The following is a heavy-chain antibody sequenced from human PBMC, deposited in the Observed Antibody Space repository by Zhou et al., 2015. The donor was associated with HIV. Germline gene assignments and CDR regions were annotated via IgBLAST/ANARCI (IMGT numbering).Heavy chain of an antibody. J-gene: IGHJ4*02. Sequence: QMQLLQSGPEVKKPGSSVKVSCKASGGTFSSYAIGWVRQAPGQGLEWMGGIIPIFGTANYAQKFQGRVTITADKSTSTAYMELSSLRSEDTAVYYCAREPDLTGYSSSWYGGFDYWGQGTLVTVSS. CDR3: AREPDLTGYSSSWYGGFDY. D-gene: IGHD6-13*01. CDR2: IIPIFGTA. CDR1: GGTFSSYA. V-gene: IGHV1-69*06.